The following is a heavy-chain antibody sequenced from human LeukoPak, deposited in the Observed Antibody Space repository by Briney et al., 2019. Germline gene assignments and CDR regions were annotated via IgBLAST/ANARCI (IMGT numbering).Heavy chain of an antibody. D-gene: IGHD5-12*01. J-gene: IGHJ4*02. CDR2: IKKDGSDK. V-gene: IGHV3-7*04. CDR3: ARDRLMPFGGNDC. CDR1: GFTFIRYW. Sequence: GGSLRLSCTVSGFTFIRYWMSWVRQAPGKGLEWVANIKKDGSDKYYVDYVTGRFTISRDNAKNSLYLQMNSLRAEDTAVYYCARDRLMPFGGNDCWGQGTLVSVST.